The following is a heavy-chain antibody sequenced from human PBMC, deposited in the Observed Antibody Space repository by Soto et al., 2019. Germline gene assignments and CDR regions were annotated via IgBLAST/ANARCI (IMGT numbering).Heavy chain of an antibody. CDR1: GFTFSSYA. J-gene: IGHJ3*02. CDR3: AKSRGKLGYCSGGSCSAPHDAFDI. Sequence: GGSLRLSCAASGFTFSSYAMSWVRQAPGKGLEWVSAISGSGGSTYYADSVKGRFTISRDNSKNTLYLQMNSLRAEDTAVYYCAKSRGKLGYCSGGSCSAPHDAFDIWGQGTIVTVSS. CDR2: ISGSGGST. V-gene: IGHV3-23*01. D-gene: IGHD2-15*01.